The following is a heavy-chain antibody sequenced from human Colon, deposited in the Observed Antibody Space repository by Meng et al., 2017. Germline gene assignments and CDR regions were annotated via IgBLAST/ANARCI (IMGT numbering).Heavy chain of an antibody. Sequence: QSQLVQSGSEVKKPGASVKISCNAAGYTFDNYGVNWVRQGPGQGLEWVGWVNTYNRDTKIAQKLQDRATLTTDTAASTAYMELRSLRSDDTAVYYCARIYIIMVEGFPRFLFDFWGQGTLVTVSS. CDR3: ARIYIIMVEGFPRFLFDF. CDR1: GYTFDNYG. V-gene: IGHV1-18*01. D-gene: IGHD2-21*01. J-gene: IGHJ4*02. CDR2: VNTYNRDT.